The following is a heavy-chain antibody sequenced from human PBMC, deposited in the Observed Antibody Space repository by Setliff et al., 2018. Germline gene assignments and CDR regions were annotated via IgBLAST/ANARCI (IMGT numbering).Heavy chain of an antibody. Sequence: ASVKVSCKASGYTFTSHYMHWVRQAPGLGLEWMGTINPSSGRTSYAQKFQGRVTMTRDTSTSTVYMELSSLRAEDTAVYYCVKTHWDTWIRGAFDIWGQGTMVTVSS. D-gene: IGHD3-10*01. J-gene: IGHJ3*02. CDR1: GYTFTSHY. V-gene: IGHV1-46*01. CDR2: INPSSGRT. CDR3: VKTHWDTWIRGAFDI.